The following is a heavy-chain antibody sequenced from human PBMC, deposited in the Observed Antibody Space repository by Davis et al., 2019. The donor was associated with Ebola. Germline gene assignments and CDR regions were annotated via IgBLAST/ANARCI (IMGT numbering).Heavy chain of an antibody. D-gene: IGHD3/OR15-3a*01. Sequence: PSETLSLTCTVSGGSISTYHWTWIRQPPGKGLEWIGHIFYSGNTNYNPSLESRVTISVDTSKNQFSLKLNSVTAADTAVYYCARGLDSSQKYAFDVWGQGTMVTVSS. CDR1: GGSISTYH. J-gene: IGHJ3*01. CDR3: ARGLDSSQKYAFDV. CDR2: IFYSGNT. V-gene: IGHV4-59*08.